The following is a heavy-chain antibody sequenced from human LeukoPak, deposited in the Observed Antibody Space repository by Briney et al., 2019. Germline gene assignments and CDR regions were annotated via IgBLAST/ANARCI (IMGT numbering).Heavy chain of an antibody. CDR1: GGSFSGYY. CDR2: INHSGST. V-gene: IGHV4-34*01. CDR3: ARHSSGWYFDY. D-gene: IGHD6-19*01. J-gene: IGHJ4*02. Sequence: SETLSLTCAVYGGSFSGYYWSWIRQPPGEGLEWIGEINHSGSTNYNPSLKGRVTISVDTSKNQFSLKLSSVTAADTAVYYCARHSSGWYFDYWGQGTLVTVSS.